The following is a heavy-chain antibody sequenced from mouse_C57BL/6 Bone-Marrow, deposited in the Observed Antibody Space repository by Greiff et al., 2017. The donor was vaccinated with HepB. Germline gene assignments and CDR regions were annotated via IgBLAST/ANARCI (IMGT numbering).Heavy chain of an antibody. D-gene: IGHD1-1*01. CDR3: ARDGFDY. J-gene: IGHJ2*01. CDR1: GYTVTDYY. Sequence: VQLQQSGAELVRPGASVKLSCKASGYTVTDYYINWVKQRPGQGLEWIARIYPGSGNTYYNEKFKGKATLTAEKSSSTACMQLSSLTSEDSAVYFCARDGFDYWGQGTTLTVSS. CDR2: IYPGSGNT. V-gene: IGHV1-76*01.